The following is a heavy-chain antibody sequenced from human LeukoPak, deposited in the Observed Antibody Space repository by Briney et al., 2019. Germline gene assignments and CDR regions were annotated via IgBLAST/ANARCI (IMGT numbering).Heavy chain of an antibody. J-gene: IGHJ4*02. CDR2: IKQDGSEK. D-gene: IGHD1-26*01. CDR3: ARDPLIGSYYHDY. V-gene: IGHV3-7*01. CDR1: GFTFSSYS. Sequence: GGSLRLSCAASGFTFSSYSVNWVRQAPGKGLEWVANIKQDGSEKYYVGSVKGRFTISRDNAKNSLYLQMNSLRAEDTAVYYCARDPLIGSYYHDYWGQGTLVTVSS.